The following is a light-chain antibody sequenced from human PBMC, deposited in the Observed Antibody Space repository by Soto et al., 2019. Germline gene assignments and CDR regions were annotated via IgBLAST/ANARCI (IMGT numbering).Light chain of an antibody. J-gene: IGKJ1*01. CDR2: GAS. V-gene: IGKV3-20*01. Sequence: EIVLTQSPGTLSLSPGERATLSCRASQSVANNYLAWYQQRPGQTPRLLIWGASNRAGGVPDWFSGSGSGTDFSFTISRLEPDDFAVYYCQRYDFSPTFGQGTKVEIK. CDR1: QSVANNY. CDR3: QRYDFSPT.